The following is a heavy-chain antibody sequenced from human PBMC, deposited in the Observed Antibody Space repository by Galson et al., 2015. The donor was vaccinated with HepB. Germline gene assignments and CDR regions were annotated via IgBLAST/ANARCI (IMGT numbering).Heavy chain of an antibody. V-gene: IGHV3-23*01. CDR3: AKRPTANRFPPNWFDP. J-gene: IGHJ5*02. D-gene: IGHD3-10*01. CDR1: GFTFSSYD. Sequence: SLRLSCAASGFTFSSYDMSWVRQAPGKGLEWVSAITGRGGSTYYADSVQGRVTMSRDNSKDTPYLEMSSLRAEDTAVYYCAKRPTANRFPPNWFDPWGQGALVTVSS. CDR2: ITGRGGST.